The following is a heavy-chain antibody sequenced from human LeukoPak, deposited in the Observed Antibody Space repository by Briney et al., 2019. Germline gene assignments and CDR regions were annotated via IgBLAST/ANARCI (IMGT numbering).Heavy chain of an antibody. CDR1: GFTFSSYS. J-gene: IGHJ4*02. Sequence: GGSLRLSCAASGFTFSSYSMNWVRQAPGKGLEWVSSISSSSIYTYYADSVKGRFTISKDNAKNSLYLQMNSLRAEDTAVYYCARDAGYSSSCYYYWGQGTLVTVSS. CDR2: ISSSSIYT. CDR3: ARDAGYSSSCYYY. V-gene: IGHV3-21*01. D-gene: IGHD6-13*01.